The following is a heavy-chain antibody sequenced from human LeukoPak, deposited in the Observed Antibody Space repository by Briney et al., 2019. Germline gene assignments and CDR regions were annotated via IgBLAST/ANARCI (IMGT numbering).Heavy chain of an antibody. CDR1: GGSISSTNYY. D-gene: IGHD3-22*01. CDR3: ASGYYDSSGYYGIDAFDI. J-gene: IGHJ3*02. CDR2: IYYSGST. V-gene: IGHV4-39*07. Sequence: SETLSLTCTVSGGSISSTNYYWGWIRQPPGKGLEWIGSIYYSGSTYYNPSLKSRVTISVDTSKNQFSLKVTSLTAADTAVYYCASGYYDSSGYYGIDAFDIWGQGTMVTVSS.